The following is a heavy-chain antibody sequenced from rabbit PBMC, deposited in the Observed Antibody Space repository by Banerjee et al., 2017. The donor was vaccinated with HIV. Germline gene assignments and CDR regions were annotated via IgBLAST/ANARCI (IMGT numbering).Heavy chain of an antibody. CDR1: GFSFSNKYV. CDR2: IYAGSSGIT. V-gene: IGHV1S40*01. J-gene: IGHJ4*01. CDR3: ARDLAGVIGWNFNL. D-gene: IGHD4-1*01. Sequence: QSLEESGGDLVKPGASLTLSCKASGFSFSNKYVMCWVRQAPGKGPEWIGTIYAGSSGITDYASWVNGRFTISKTSSTTVTLQITSLTAADTATYFCARDLAGVIGWNFNLWGPGTLVTVS.